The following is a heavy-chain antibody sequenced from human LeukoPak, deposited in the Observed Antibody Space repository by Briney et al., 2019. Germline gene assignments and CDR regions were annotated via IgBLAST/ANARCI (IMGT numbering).Heavy chain of an antibody. D-gene: IGHD2-21*01. CDR2: ISAYNGNT. CDR3: ARVTYGYFDY. Sequence: ASVKVSCEASGYTFTSFIITWVRQAPGQGLEWMGWISAYNGNTNYPQKLQGRVTMTTDTSTSTVYMELRSLRSDDTAVYYCARVTYGYFDYWGQGTLVTVSS. J-gene: IGHJ4*02. V-gene: IGHV1-18*04. CDR1: GYTFTSFI.